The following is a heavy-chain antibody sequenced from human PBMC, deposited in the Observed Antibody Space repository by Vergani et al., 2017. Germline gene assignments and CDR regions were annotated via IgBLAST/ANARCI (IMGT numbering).Heavy chain of an antibody. V-gene: IGHV4-59*08. D-gene: IGHD4-17*01. J-gene: IGHJ4*02. Sequence: QVQLPDSGPGLVKPSETLSLPFTVSGGSISRYYWRWLRQPPGQGLDWIGYIYYSGSNNYNPSLKSRVTISVDTSKTQFPLKLSSVTAADPAVYDCARRMSFTVTNFFDYWGQGTLVTVSS. CDR2: IYYSGSN. CDR3: ARRMSFTVTNFFDY. CDR1: GGSISRYY.